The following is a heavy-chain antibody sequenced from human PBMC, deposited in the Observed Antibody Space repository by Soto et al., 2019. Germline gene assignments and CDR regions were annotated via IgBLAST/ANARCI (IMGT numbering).Heavy chain of an antibody. D-gene: IGHD1-7*01. Sequence: SETLSLTCAVSGASFTSNDWWTWVRQPPGRGLEWIGEIYRTGSTNYNPSLKSRVTISLDKSENQFSLKVTSLTAADTAVYYCASRDPGTSVDYWGQGTLVTVSS. J-gene: IGHJ4*02. CDR2: IYRTGST. V-gene: IGHV4-4*02. CDR3: ASRDPGTSVDY. CDR1: GASFTSNDW.